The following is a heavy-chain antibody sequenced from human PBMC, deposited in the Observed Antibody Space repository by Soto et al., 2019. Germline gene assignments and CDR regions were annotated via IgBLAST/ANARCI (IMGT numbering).Heavy chain of an antibody. V-gene: IGHV4-34*01. CDR3: ARRYGGNFDY. Sequence: PSETQCVTWAVEGGNFIGYDWSWIRQPPGKGLEWIGEINHSGSTNYNPSLKSRVTISVDTSKNQFSLKLSSVTAADTAVYYCARRYGGNFDYWGQGTLVTVSS. CDR2: INHSGST. D-gene: IGHD1-26*01. CDR1: GGNFIGYD. J-gene: IGHJ4*02.